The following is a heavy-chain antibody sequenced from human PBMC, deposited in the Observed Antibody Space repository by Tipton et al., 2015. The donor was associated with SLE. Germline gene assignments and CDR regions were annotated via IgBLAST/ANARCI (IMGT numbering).Heavy chain of an antibody. CDR2: MSDSGST. J-gene: IGHJ4*02. CDR1: GDSIRSYY. CDR3: ARRRGSSWYEDYFDY. D-gene: IGHD6-13*01. V-gene: IGHV4-59*01. Sequence: TLSLTCIVSGDSIRSYYWSWIRQPPGKGLQWIGYMSDSGSTNYNPSLRSRVTTSLDTSKNHFSLRLNSVTDADTALYYCARRRGSSWYEDYFDYWGQGTLVTVSS.